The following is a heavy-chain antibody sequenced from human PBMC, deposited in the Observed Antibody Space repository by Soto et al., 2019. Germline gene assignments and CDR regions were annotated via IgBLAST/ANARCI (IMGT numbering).Heavy chain of an antibody. Sequence: SETLSLTCTVSGGSISSGDYYWSWIRQPPGKGLEWIGYIYYSGSTYYNLSLKSRVTISVDTSKNQFSLKLRSVTAADTAVYYCARESTVTTVYYYYGMDVWGQGTTVTVSS. V-gene: IGHV4-30-4*08. J-gene: IGHJ6*02. CDR3: ARESTVTTVYYYYGMDV. CDR1: GGSISSGDYY. CDR2: IYYSGST. D-gene: IGHD4-17*01.